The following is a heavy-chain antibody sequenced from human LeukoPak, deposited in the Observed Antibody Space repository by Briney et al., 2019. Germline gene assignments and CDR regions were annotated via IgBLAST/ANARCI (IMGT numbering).Heavy chain of an antibody. CDR3: ARSGGLQKFDY. Sequence: EAGGPLRLSCAASEFPFSNYAVHWVRQAPGKGLQWVAVISYDGNTIYYADSVKGRFTISRDTPKNTLYLQMNSLRTEDTAVYYCARSGGLQKFDYWGQGTLVTVSS. CDR2: ISYDGNTI. V-gene: IGHV3-30-3*01. J-gene: IGHJ4*02. D-gene: IGHD4-11*01. CDR1: EFPFSNYA.